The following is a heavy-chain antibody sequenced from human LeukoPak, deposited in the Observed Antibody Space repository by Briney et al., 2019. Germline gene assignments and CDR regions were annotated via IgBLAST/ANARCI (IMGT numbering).Heavy chain of an antibody. CDR2: MNPNSGNT. CDR3: AREYSSSSKQLYCYYGMDV. Sequence: ASVKVSCKASGYTFTSYDINWVRQATGQGLEWMGWMNPNSGNTGYAQEFQGRVTMTRNTSISTAYMELSSLRSEDTAVYYCAREYSSSSKQLYCYYGMDVWGQGTTVTVSS. V-gene: IGHV1-8*01. D-gene: IGHD6-6*01. J-gene: IGHJ6*02. CDR1: GYTFTSYD.